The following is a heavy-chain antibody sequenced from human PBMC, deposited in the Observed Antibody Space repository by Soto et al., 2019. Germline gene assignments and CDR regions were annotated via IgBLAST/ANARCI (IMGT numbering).Heavy chain of an antibody. Sequence: ASVKVSCKASGYTFTSYYMHWVRQAPGQGLEWMGIINPSGGSTSYAQKFQGRVTMTRDTSTSTVYMELSSLRSEDTAVYYCARGGYDYIWGKAFDIWGQGTMVTVSS. J-gene: IGHJ3*02. CDR3: ARGGYDYIWGKAFDI. CDR2: INPSGGST. V-gene: IGHV1-46*03. D-gene: IGHD3-16*01. CDR1: GYTFTSYY.